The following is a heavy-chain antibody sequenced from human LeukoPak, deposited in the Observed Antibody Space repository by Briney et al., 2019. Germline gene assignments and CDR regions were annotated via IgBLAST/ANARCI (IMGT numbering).Heavy chain of an antibody. J-gene: IGHJ6*03. Sequence: GGSLRLSCAASGFTFSSYWMHWVRQAPGKGLVWVSRINSDGSSTSYADSVKGRFAISRDNAKNTLYLQMNSLRAEETAEYYCTKMGDRFGLWGHKTKYYMDVWGKGTTVTVSS. CDR2: INSDGSST. CDR3: TKMGDRFGLWGHKTKYYMDV. V-gene: IGHV3-74*01. CDR1: GFTFSSYW. D-gene: IGHD3-16*01.